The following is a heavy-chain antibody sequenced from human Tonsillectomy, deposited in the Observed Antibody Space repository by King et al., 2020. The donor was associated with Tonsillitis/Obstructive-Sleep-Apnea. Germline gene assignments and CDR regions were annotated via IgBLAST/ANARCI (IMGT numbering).Heavy chain of an antibody. J-gene: IGHJ5*02. V-gene: IGHV1-69*01. Sequence: LVQSGAEVKKPGSSVKVSCKASGGTFSSYAISWVRQAPGQGLEWMGGIIPIFGTANYAQKFQGRVTITADESTSTAYMELSSLRSEDTAVYYCARTSTDIVVVPDAMSIPWAYNWFDPCGQGTLVTVSS. D-gene: IGHD2-2*01. CDR3: ARTSTDIVVVPDAMSIPWAYNWFDP. CDR1: GGTFSSYA. CDR2: IIPIFGTA.